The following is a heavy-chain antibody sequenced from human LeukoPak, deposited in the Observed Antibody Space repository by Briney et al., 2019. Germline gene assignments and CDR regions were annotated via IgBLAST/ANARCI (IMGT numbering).Heavy chain of an antibody. D-gene: IGHD3-10*01. V-gene: IGHV3-9*01. CDR1: GFTFDDYA. CDR2: ISWNSGSI. CDR3: AKDIASVLLWFGELLSTTSFDY. Sequence: GGSLRLSCAASGFTFDDYAMHWVRRAPGKGLEWVSGISWNSGSIGYADSVKGRFTISRDNAKNSLYLQMNSLRAEDTALYYCAKDIASVLLWFGELLSTTSFDYWGQGTLVTVSS. J-gene: IGHJ4*02.